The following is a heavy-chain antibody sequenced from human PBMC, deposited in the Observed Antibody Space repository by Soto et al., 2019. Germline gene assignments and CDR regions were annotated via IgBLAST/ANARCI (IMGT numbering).Heavy chain of an antibody. J-gene: IGHJ3*02. CDR3: ARKTGGWRGGAFDI. CDR2: IYYSGST. D-gene: IGHD2-15*01. CDR1: GGSISSYY. Sequence: SETLSLTCTVSGGSISSYYWSWIRQPPGKGLEWIGYIYYSGSTNYNPSLKSRVTISVDTSKNQFSLKLSSVTAADTAVYYCARKTGGWRGGAFDIWGQGTMVTVSS. V-gene: IGHV4-59*01.